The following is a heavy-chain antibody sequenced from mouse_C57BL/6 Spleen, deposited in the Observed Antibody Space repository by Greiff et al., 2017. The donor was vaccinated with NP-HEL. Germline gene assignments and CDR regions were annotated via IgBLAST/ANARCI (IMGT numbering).Heavy chain of an antibody. CDR2: ISSGGSYT. CDR1: GFTFSSYG. Sequence: EVQGVESGGDLVKPGGSLKLSCAASGFTFSSYGMSWVRQTPDKRLEWVATISSGGSYTYYPDSVKGRFTISRDNAKNTLYLQMSSLKSEDTAMYYCARRTTVMDYWGQGTSVTVSS. J-gene: IGHJ4*01. V-gene: IGHV5-6*01. CDR3: ARRTTVMDY. D-gene: IGHD1-1*01.